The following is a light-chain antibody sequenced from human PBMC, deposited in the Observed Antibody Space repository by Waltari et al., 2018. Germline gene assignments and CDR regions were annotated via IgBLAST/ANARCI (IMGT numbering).Light chain of an antibody. CDR1: SPNVGGNS. V-gene: IGLV1-44*01. CDR2: DID. Sequence: QSVVTQPPSASGAPGQRVTIPCSGSSPNVGGNSKKWYQQLPGTAPKVVMYDIDRRPSGVPDRFSGSRSGTTASLTISGLQSEDEADYYCSVWDDSLSGPVFGGGTKLTVL. J-gene: IGLJ2*01. CDR3: SVWDDSLSGPV.